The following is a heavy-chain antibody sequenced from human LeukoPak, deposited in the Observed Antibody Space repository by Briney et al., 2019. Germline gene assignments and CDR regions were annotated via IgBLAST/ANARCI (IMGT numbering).Heavy chain of an antibody. V-gene: IGHV3-7*04. CDR3: ARGDAFSGDH. J-gene: IGHJ4*02. Sequence: PGGSLRLSCAVSGLIFTNFWMSWVRQAPGRGVEWVANIHPEGNENYHVESVKGRFTISRDNTKNLLFLQMNGLRVEDTAVYYCARGDAFSGDHWGQGTLVTVSS. CDR1: GLIFTNFW. CDR2: IHPEGNEN.